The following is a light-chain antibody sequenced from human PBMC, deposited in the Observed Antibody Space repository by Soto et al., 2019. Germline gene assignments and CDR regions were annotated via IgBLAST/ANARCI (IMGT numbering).Light chain of an antibody. J-gene: IGLJ1*01. CDR1: SSNIGAGYD. CDR3: CSYAGSSTYV. CDR2: EVS. V-gene: IGLV1-40*01. Sequence: QSVLTQPPSVSGAPGQRVTISCTGSSSNIGAGYDVHWYQQLPGTAPKLMIYEVSKRPSGVSNRFSGSKSGNTASLTISGLQAEDEADYYCCSYAGSSTYVFGTGTKVTVL.